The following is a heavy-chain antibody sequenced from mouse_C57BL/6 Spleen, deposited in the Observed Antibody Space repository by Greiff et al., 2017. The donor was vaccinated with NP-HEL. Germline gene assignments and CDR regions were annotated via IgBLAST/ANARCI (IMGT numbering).Heavy chain of an antibody. CDR3: ARYFDV. V-gene: IGHV1-55*01. CDR2: IYPGSGST. CDR1: GYTFTSYW. J-gene: IGHJ1*03. Sequence: QVQLKESGAELVKPGASVKMSCKASGYTFTSYWITWVKQRPGQGLEWIGDIYPGSGSTNYNEKFKSKATLTVDTSSSTAYMQLSSLTSEDSAVYYCARYFDVWGTGTTVTVSS.